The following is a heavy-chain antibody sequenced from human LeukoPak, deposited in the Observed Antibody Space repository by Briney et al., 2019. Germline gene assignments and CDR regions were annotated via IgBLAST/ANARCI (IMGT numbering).Heavy chain of an antibody. CDR2: VSAGGGTT. D-gene: IGHD3-22*01. V-gene: IGHV3-23*01. J-gene: IGHJ4*02. CDR3: ARTQPTYDSKGQIFDY. CDR1: GFTFSSYA. Sequence: GGSLRLSCAASGFTFSSYAMNWVRQAPGRGLEWVSFVSAGGGTTYYADSVKGRFTISRDNAKNSLYLQMNSLRAEDTAVYYCARTQPTYDSKGQIFDYWGQGTLVTVSS.